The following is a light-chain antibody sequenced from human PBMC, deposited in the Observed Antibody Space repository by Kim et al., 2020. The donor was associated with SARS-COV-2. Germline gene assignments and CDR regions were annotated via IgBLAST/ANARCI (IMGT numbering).Light chain of an antibody. CDR3: QQRSNWELT. CDR1: HSVSSY. Sequence: EIVLTQSPATLSLSPGERATLSCRASHSVSSYLAGYQQKPGQAPRLLIYDASTRATGIPARFSGSGSGTDFTLNISSLEPEDFAVYYCQQRSNWELTFGGGTKVDIK. V-gene: IGKV3-11*01. CDR2: DAS. J-gene: IGKJ4*01.